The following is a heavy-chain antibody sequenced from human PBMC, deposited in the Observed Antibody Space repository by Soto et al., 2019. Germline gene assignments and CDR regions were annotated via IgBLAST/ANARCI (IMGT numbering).Heavy chain of an antibody. Sequence: SETLSLTCTVSGGSISSSSYYWGWIRHPPGKGLEWIGSIYYSGSTYYNPSLKSRVTISVDTSKNQFSLKLSSVTAADTAVYYCASQKTPPYYDFWSGYRPPYYFDYWGQGTLVTVSS. CDR2: IYYSGST. CDR3: ASQKTPPYYDFWSGYRPPYYFDY. V-gene: IGHV4-39*01. CDR1: GGSISSSSYY. J-gene: IGHJ4*02. D-gene: IGHD3-3*01.